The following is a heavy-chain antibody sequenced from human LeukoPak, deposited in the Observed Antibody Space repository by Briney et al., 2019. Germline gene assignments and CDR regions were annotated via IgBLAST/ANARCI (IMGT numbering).Heavy chain of an antibody. D-gene: IGHD6-13*01. CDR3: AIKEYSSSWYYFDY. Sequence: GASVKVSCKSSGYTFTSYGISWVRQAPGQGLEWMGWISAYNGNTNYAQKLQGRVTMTRDTSTSTVYMELRSLRADDTAVYYCAIKEYSSSWYYFDYWGQGTLVTVSS. J-gene: IGHJ4*02. V-gene: IGHV1-18*01. CDR2: ISAYNGNT. CDR1: GYTFTSYG.